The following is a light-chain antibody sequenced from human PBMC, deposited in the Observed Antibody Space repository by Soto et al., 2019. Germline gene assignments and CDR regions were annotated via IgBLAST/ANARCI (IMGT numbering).Light chain of an antibody. CDR1: QSISSW. CDR3: QQYNTYLT. J-gene: IGKJ1*01. CDR2: DAS. V-gene: IGKV1-5*01. Sequence: DIPMTQSPSTLSASIGDRVTITCRASQSISSWLAWYQQKPGKAPKLLIFDASTLESGVPSRFSGRGSVTEFTLAVSSLQPDDFATYYCQQYNTYLTFGQGTKVEIK.